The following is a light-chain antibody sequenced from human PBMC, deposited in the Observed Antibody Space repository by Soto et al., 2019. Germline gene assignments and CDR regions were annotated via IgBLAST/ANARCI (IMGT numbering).Light chain of an antibody. J-gene: IGKJ3*01. V-gene: IGKV3-11*01. CDR3: QQRSNWPPIFT. CDR2: DAS. CDR1: QSVRSY. Sequence: EVVITQSPATLSGSPGERATLSCGSSQSVRSYLAWYQQKPGPAPRLLIYDASNRATGIPARFSGSGSGTDFTLTLSSLETEAFAVYSCQQRSNWPPIFTFGTGTKVDIK.